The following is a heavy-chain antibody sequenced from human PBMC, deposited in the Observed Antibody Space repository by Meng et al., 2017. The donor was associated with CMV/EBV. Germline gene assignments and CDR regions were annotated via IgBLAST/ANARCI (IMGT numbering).Heavy chain of an antibody. V-gene: IGHV4-61*01. CDR3: ARGAAARLGYYYYGMDV. CDR1: GGSVSSGSYY. CDR2: IYYSGST. J-gene: IGHJ6*02. D-gene: IGHD6-6*01. Sequence: SETLSLTCTVSGGSVSSGSYYWSWIRQPPGKGLEWIGYIYYSGSTNYNPSLKSRVTISVDTSKNQFSLKLSSVTAADTAVYYCARGAAARLGYYYYGMDVWGQGTTVTAP.